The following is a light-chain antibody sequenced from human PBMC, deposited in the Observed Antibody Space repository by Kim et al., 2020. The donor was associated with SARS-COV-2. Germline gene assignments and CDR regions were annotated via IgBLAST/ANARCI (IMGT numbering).Light chain of an antibody. CDR2: GAS. CDR1: QSISSS. CDR3: QQYAYWRA. V-gene: IGKV3-15*01. J-gene: IGKJ5*01. Sequence: EIVMTQSPATLSQSPGERATLSCRASQSISSSLAWYQQKPGQAPRVLIYGASARATGVPARFSGSGSGTEFTLTISNLQSEDFAVYYCQQYAYWRAFGQGTRLEIK.